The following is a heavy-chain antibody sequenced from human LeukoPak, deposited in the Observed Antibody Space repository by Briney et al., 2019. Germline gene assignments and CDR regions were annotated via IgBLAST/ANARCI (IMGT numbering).Heavy chain of an antibody. J-gene: IGHJ6*04. V-gene: IGHV3-30*18. D-gene: IGHD3-3*01. CDR3: AKDRYDSTGGFSGYYGMDV. CDR1: GFTFSSHG. CDR2: ISYDGSDK. Sequence: GGSLRLSCAASGFTFSSHGMHWVRQAPGKGLEWVAVISYDGSDKHYADSVKGRFTISRDNSRNTLYLQMNSLRVEDTAVYYCAKDRYDSTGGFSGYYGMDVWGKGTTVTFSS.